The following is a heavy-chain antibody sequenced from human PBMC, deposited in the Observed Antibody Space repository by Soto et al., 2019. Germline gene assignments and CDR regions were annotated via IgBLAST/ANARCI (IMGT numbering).Heavy chain of an antibody. D-gene: IGHD5-18*01. CDR1: GGSFSGYY. CDR3: ARIPVDTYMINWFDP. J-gene: IGHJ5*02. CDR2: INHSGST. V-gene: IGHV4-34*01. Sequence: SETLSLTCAVYGGSFSGYYWSWIRQPPGKGLEWIGEINHSGSTNYNPSLKSRVTISVDTSKNQFSLRLTSVTAADTAVYYCARIPVDTYMINWFDPWGQGTLVTVSS.